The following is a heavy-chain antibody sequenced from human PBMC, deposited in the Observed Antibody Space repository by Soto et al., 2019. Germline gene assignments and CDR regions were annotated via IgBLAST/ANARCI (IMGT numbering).Heavy chain of an antibody. CDR3: ARTVAGLYYFDQ. Sequence: PGGSLRLSCAASGSTFSDYYMGWIRQAPGKGLEWISYISGSGDTIYYGNSVKGRFTISRDNAKNSLYLQMNSLSAEDTAIYYCARTVAGLYYFDQWGQGTLVTVSS. CDR2: ISGSGDTI. V-gene: IGHV3-11*01. D-gene: IGHD6-19*01. J-gene: IGHJ4*02. CDR1: GSTFSDYY.